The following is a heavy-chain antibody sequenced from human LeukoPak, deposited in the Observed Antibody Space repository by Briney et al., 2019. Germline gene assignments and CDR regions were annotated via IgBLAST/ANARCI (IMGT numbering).Heavy chain of an antibody. D-gene: IGHD2-2*01. CDR2: ISYDGSNK. CDR1: GFTFSSYS. V-gene: IGHV3-30*03. CDR3: ALSSRYATCFDY. Sequence: PGGSLRLSCAASGFTFSSYSMNWVRQAPGKGVEWVAVISYDGSNKYYADSVKGRFTISRDNSKNTLYLQMNSLRAEDTAVYYCALSSRYATCFDYWGQGTLVTVSS. J-gene: IGHJ4*02.